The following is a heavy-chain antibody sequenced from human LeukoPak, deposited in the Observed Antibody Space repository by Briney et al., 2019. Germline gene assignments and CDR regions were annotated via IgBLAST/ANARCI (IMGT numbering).Heavy chain of an antibody. CDR1: GFTFSSYS. J-gene: IGHJ6*02. CDR2: VYYSGST. Sequence: KAGGSLRLSCAASGFTFSSYSMNWVRQAPGKGLEWIAYVYYSGSTKYNPSLKSRVTILVDTSKNQFSLKLTSVTAADTAVYYCARAEATTPTWRGRSGMDVWGRGTTVIVSS. D-gene: IGHD5-24*01. CDR3: ARAEATTPTWRGRSGMDV. V-gene: IGHV4-59*01.